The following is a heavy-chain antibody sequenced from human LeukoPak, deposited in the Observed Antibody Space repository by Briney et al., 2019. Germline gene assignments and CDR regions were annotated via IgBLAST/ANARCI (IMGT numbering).Heavy chain of an antibody. CDR2: IKQDGSEK. V-gene: IGHV3-7*03. CDR1: GFTFSSYW. D-gene: IGHD6-13*01. Sequence: PGGSLRLSCAASGFTFSSYWMNWVRQAPGKGLEWVANIKQDGSEKYYVDSVKGRFTISRDNAKNSLYLQLNSLRVDDTAVYFCAKEWRFSSSWYQYYFDYWGQGTLVTVSS. CDR3: AKEWRFSSSWYQYYFDY. J-gene: IGHJ4*02.